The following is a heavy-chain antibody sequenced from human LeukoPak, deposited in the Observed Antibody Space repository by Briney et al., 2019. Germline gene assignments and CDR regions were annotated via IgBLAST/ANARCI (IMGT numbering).Heavy chain of an antibody. D-gene: IGHD2-21*01. V-gene: IGHV3-30-3*01. J-gene: IGHJ5*02. Sequence: GRSLRLSCAASGVTFSSYAMHWVRQAPGKGLEWVAVISYDGSNKYYADSVKGRFTISRDNSKNTLYLQMNSLRAEDTAVYYCARDRGENWFDPWGQGTLVTVSS. CDR1: GVTFSSYA. CDR3: ARDRGENWFDP. CDR2: ISYDGSNK.